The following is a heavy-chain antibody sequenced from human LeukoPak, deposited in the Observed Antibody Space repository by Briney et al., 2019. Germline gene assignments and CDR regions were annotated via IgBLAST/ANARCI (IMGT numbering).Heavy chain of an antibody. CDR1: GYSFTGYF. J-gene: IGHJ6*04. Sequence: ASVKVSCKASGYSFTGYFMQWVRQAPGQGLEWMGWINPNSGDTNYAQKFQGRVTITRDTSASTAYMELSSLRSEDTAVYYCAIHYYGSGSYGPPADYYYYGMDVWGKGTTVTVSS. CDR2: INPNSGDT. D-gene: IGHD3-10*01. CDR3: AIHYYGSGSYGPPADYYYYGMDV. V-gene: IGHV1-2*02.